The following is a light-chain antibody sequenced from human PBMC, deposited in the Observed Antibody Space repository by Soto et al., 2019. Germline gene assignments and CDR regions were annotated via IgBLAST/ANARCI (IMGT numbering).Light chain of an antibody. CDR2: NTS. CDR3: QHYGGSFI. CDR1: QSINSKS. V-gene: IGKV3-20*01. Sequence: EIVLTQSPGTLSLSPGEGATVSCRVSQSINSKSLVWYQRKFGQAPRLLIYNTSTRSTGIPDRFSGSGSGRDFTLSTSGLEPEDCADYYCQHYGGSFIFGPGKKLDF. J-gene: IGKJ3*01.